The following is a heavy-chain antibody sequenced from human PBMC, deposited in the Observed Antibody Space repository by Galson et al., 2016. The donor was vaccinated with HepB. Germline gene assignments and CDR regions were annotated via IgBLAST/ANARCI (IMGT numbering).Heavy chain of an antibody. CDR1: GFTFGRYA. CDR2: ISGDGGST. V-gene: IGHV3-23*01. Sequence: SLRLSCAASGFTFGRYAMSWVRQAPGKGLEWVSAISGDGGSTYYAGSVQGRFTSSRDRSTNTVYLQMNSLRADDTAVYFCARDRGLLHYYYGMDVWGQGTTVTVSS. CDR3: ARDRGLLHYYYGMDV. J-gene: IGHJ6*02. D-gene: IGHD3-22*01.